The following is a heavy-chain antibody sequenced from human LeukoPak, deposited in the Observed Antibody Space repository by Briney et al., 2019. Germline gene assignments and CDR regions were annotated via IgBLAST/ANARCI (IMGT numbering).Heavy chain of an antibody. CDR2: IWYDGSNK. V-gene: IGHV3-30*02. CDR3: AKDLSGNYRAYFDY. J-gene: IGHJ4*02. Sequence: PGGSLRLSCAASGFTFSSYGMHWVRQAPGKGLEWVAVIWYDGSNKYYADSVKGRFTISRDNSKNTLYLQMNTLRAEDTAVYYCAKDLSGNYRAYFDYWGQGTLVTVSS. D-gene: IGHD1-26*01. CDR1: GFTFSSYG.